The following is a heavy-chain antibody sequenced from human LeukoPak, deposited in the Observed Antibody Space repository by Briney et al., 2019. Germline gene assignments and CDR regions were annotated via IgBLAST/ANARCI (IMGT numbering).Heavy chain of an antibody. J-gene: IGHJ4*02. D-gene: IGHD6-19*01. CDR1: GFSFSSYG. Sequence: GGSLRLSCSASGFSFSSYGMHWVRQAPGKGLEWVAVISYDGSNKYYADSVKGRFTISRDNSKNTLYLQMNSLRAEDTAVYYCAKDLSSAEIAVAQDYWGQGTLVTVSS. CDR3: AKDLSSAEIAVAQDY. CDR2: ISYDGSNK. V-gene: IGHV3-30*18.